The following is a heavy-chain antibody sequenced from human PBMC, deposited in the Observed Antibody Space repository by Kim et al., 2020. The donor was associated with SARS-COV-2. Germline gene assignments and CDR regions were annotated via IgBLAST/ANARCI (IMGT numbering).Heavy chain of an antibody. J-gene: IGHJ4*02. CDR1: GFTVSSNY. D-gene: IGHD6-13*01. CDR2: IYSGGST. V-gene: IGHV3-53*01. Sequence: GGSLRLSCAASGFTVSSNYMSWVRQAPGKGLEWVSVIYSGGSTYYADSVKGRFTISRDNSKNTLYLQMNSLRAEDTAVYYCARGYSKVAGGSFDYWGQGTLVTVSS. CDR3: ARGYSKVAGGSFDY.